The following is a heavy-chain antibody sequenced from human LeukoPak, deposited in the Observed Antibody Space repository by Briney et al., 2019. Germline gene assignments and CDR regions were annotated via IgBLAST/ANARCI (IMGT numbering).Heavy chain of an antibody. J-gene: IGHJ4*02. V-gene: IGHV4-39*01. CDR2: IYYSGST. CDR3: ARQGGSYVGFKN. D-gene: IGHD1-26*01. CDR1: GGSISSSSYY. Sequence: SQTLSLTCTVSGGSISSSSYYWGWIRQPPGKGLEWIGSIYYSGSTYYNPSLKSRVTISVDTSKNQFSLKLSSVTAADTAVYYCARQGGSYVGFKNWGQGTLVTVSS.